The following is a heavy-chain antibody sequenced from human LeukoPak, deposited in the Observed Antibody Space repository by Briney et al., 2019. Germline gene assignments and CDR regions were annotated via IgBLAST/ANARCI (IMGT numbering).Heavy chain of an antibody. CDR2: LSAGKQIP. CDR3: AKEYYYGSGSYPYRDDAFDI. Sequence: PGGSLRLSCLASGFTFSTYSLSWVRQAPGKGLEWVSALSAGKQIPYYADSVKGRFTVSRDNSKNTLYLQMNSLRAEDTAVYYCAKEYYYGSGSYPYRDDAFDIWGQGTMVTVSS. V-gene: IGHV3-23*01. D-gene: IGHD3-10*01. J-gene: IGHJ3*02. CDR1: GFTFSTYS.